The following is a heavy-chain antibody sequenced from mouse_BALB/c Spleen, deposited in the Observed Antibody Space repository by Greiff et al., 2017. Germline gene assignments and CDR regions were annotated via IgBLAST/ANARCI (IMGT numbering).Heavy chain of an antibody. CDR2: IYPGNVNT. J-gene: IGHJ4*01. V-gene: IGHV1S56*01. Sequence: QVQLQQSGPELVKPGASVRISCKASGYTFTSYYIHWVKQRPGQGLEWIGWIYPGNVNTKYNEKFKGKATLTADKSSSTAYMQLSSLTSEDSAVYFCAREGDAMDYWGQGTSVTVSS. CDR1: GYTFTSYY. CDR3: AREGDAMDY.